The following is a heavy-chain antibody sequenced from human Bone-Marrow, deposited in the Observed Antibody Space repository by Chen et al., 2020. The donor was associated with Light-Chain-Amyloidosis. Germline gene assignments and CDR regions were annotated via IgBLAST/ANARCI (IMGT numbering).Heavy chain of an antibody. V-gene: IGHV3-33*01. Sequence: EELLVSGRRVVQPGRSLRLPCAAPGFTFSTHAMHWVRQAAGKGLGGVAFIWYDGSNKHYEDSVKGRLTISRDNSKNTVFMEMNSLRAEDTAVYFCARDPPGSGFAFDYWGQGTLVTVSS. CDR2: IWYDGSNK. J-gene: IGHJ4*02. D-gene: IGHD3-10*01. CDR3: ARDPPGSGFAFDY. CDR1: GFTFSTHA.